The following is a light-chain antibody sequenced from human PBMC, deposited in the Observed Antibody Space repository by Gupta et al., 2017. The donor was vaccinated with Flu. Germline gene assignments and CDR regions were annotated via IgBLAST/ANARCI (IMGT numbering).Light chain of an antibody. Sequence: GLTTTSTCAGGTVGRNNLHCYHHKPAHTPLLLVYYDSNRPSAIPARFSASTSANTATLPTVRVQAGDEADYYCQVSYTSSDHYVFGTGTKLTVL. J-gene: IGLJ1*01. CDR1: TVGRNN. CDR2: YDS. V-gene: IGLV3-21*02. CDR3: QVSYTSSDHYV.